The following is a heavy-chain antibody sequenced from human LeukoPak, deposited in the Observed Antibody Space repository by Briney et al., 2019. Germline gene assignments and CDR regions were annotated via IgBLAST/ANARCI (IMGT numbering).Heavy chain of an antibody. D-gene: IGHD3-10*01. Sequence: GGSLRLSCAASGFTFSGHWMSWVRQAPGKGLEWVAKIKPDGREKFYVDSVKGRFAISRDNAKNSLYLQVNSLTAEDTAVYFCARFGPPHALDVWGQGTTVTVSS. V-gene: IGHV3-7*04. J-gene: IGHJ6*02. CDR1: GFTFSGHW. CDR2: IKPDGREK. CDR3: ARFGPPHALDV.